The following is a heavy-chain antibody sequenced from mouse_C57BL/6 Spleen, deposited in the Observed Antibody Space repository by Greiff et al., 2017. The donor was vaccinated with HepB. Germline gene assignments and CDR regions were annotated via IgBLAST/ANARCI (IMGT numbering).Heavy chain of an antibody. CDR2: INPNYGTT. V-gene: IGHV1-39*01. CDR3: ARRATVRGGFDV. J-gene: IGHJ1*03. CDR1: GYSFTDYN. Sequence: VQLKESGPELVKPGASVKISCKASGYSFTDYNMNWVKQSTGKCLEWIGVINPNYGTTSYNQKFKGKATLTVDQSSSTAYMQLNSLTSEDSAVYYCARRATVRGGFDVWGTGTTVTVSS. D-gene: IGHD1-1*01.